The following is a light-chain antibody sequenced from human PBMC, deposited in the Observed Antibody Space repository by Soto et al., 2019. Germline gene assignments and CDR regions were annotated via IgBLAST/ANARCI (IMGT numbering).Light chain of an antibody. CDR1: QSVSGD. CDR2: GPS. V-gene: IGKV3-15*01. Sequence: EIVMMQSPATLSVSPGERATLSCRASQSVSGDLAWYQQKPGQAPRLLIYGPSTRATGIPARFSGSGSGTEFTLTISGLQPEDSATYYCQQASSFALTFGGGTKVEIK. J-gene: IGKJ4*01. CDR3: QQASSFALT.